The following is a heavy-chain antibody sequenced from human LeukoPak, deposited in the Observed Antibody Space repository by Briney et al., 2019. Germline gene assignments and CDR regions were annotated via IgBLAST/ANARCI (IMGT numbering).Heavy chain of an antibody. CDR2: INHSGST. J-gene: IGHJ3*02. V-gene: IGHV4-34*01. D-gene: IGHD6-6*01. CDR3: ARGLRSSSFRAFDI. CDR1: GASISNYY. Sequence: SETLSLTCTVSGASISNYYWSWIRQPPGKGLEWIGEINHSGSTNYNPSLKSRVTISVDTSKNQFSLKLSSVTAADTAVYYCARGLRSSSFRAFDIWGQGTMVTVSS.